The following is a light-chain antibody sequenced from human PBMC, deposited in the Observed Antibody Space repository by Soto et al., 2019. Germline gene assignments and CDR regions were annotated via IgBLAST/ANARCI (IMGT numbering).Light chain of an antibody. CDR2: NTD. Sequence: QTVVTQEPSFSVSPGGTVTLTCGLSSGSVSTTYYPSWYQQTPGQAPRTLIYNTDARPSGVPDRFSGSILGNKAALTITGAQADDDSDYYCLLYMGVGIWVFRGGTKLTVL. CDR3: LLYMGVGIWV. CDR1: SGSVSTTYY. J-gene: IGLJ3*02. V-gene: IGLV8-61*01.